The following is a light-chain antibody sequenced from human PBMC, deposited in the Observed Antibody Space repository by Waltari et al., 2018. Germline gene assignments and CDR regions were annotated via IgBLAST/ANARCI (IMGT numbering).Light chain of an antibody. J-gene: IGLJ1*01. CDR2: EVS. CDR3: TSYASIGTYV. Sequence: QSALTQPASVSGSPGQSITISCTGSSSDVGGYNYVSWYQQHPGKAPKVLIYEVSKWPSGVSNRFSGSKSGNTASLTISGLQAEDEADYYCTSYASIGTYVFGTGTKVTVL. V-gene: IGLV2-14*01. CDR1: SSDVGGYNY.